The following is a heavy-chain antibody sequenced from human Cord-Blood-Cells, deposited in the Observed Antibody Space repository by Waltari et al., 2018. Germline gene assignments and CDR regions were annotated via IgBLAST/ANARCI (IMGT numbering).Heavy chain of an antibody. D-gene: IGHD5-12*01. J-gene: IGHJ4*02. CDR1: GGSFRGYS. CDR3: ARGLRGDRDIVATIDY. V-gene: IGHV4-34*01. CDR2: INHSGST. Sequence: QVQLQQWGAGLLKPSETLSLTCAVYGGSFRGYSWSWLRPPPGKGLEWIGEINHSGSTNYNPSLKSRVTISVDTSKNQFSLKLSSVTAADTAVYYCARGLRGDRDIVATIDYWGQGTLVTVSS.